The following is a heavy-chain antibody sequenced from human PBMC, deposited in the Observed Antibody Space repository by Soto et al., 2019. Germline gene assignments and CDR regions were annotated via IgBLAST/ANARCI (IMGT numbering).Heavy chain of an antibody. J-gene: IGHJ4*02. V-gene: IGHV4-4*02. CDR2: IYHSGSA. CDR1: GASITSENW. CDR3: VRDRGAVWGYYAKRAPKIDS. D-gene: IGHD3-16*01. Sequence: PSETLSLTCTVSGASITSENWWSWVRQPPGKGLEWIGEIYHSGSANYNPSLKSRATISLDKSKSQFSLKLTSVTAADKAIYYCVRDRGAVWGYYAKRAPKIDSRGQGSPVTVSA.